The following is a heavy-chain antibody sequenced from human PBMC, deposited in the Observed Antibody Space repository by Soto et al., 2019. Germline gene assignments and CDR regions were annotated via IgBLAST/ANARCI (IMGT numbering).Heavy chain of an antibody. CDR3: AKGRYDFWSPYYFDS. D-gene: IGHD3-3*01. J-gene: IGHJ4*02. CDR2: ITWNSRVL. CDR1: GLNFDDFA. Sequence: SGWSLRLSCVGTGLNFDDFAMHWVRQAPGKGLEWVSGITWNSRVLAYADSVKGRFTISRDNARNSLYLQMDSLRDEDTALYYCAKGRYDFWSPYYFDSWGQGTLVTVSS. V-gene: IGHV3-9*01.